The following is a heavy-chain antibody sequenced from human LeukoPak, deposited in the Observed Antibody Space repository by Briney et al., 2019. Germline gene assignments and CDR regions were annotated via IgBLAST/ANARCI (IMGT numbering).Heavy chain of an antibody. CDR1: GGSFSGYY. V-gene: IGHV4-34*01. CDR2: INHSGST. Sequence: SETLSLTCAIYGGSFSGYYWSWIRQPPGKGLEWIGEINHSGSTNYNPSLKSRVTISVDTSKNQFSLKLSSVTAADTAVYYCARGSRFGTFDYWGQGTLVTVSS. D-gene: IGHD3-3*01. CDR3: ARGSRFGTFDY. J-gene: IGHJ4*02.